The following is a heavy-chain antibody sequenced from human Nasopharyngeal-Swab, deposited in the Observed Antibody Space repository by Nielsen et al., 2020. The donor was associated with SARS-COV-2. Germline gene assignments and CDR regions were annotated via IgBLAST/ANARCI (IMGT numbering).Heavy chain of an antibody. CDR3: ARYGGIQILTGYFDY. V-gene: IGHV3-11*04. J-gene: IGHJ4*02. Sequence: GESLKISRAASGFTFSDYYMSWIRQAPGKGLERVSYISSSGSTIYYADSVKGRFTISRDNAKNSLYLQMNSLRAEDTAVYYCARYGGIQILTGYFDYWGPGTLVTVSS. D-gene: IGHD3-9*01. CDR2: ISSSGSTI. CDR1: GFTFSDYY.